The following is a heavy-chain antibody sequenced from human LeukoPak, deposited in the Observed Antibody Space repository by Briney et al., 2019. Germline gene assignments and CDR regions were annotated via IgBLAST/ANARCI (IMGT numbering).Heavy chain of an antibody. CDR2: ISSYNGNT. CDR3: ARHTLYGSGSYYVYYFDY. Sequence: ASVKVSCKASGYTFTSYGISWVRQAPGQGFEWMGWISSYNGNTNYAQKLQGRVTMTTDTSTSAAYMELRSLRSDDTAVYYCARHTLYGSGSYYVYYFDYWGQGTLVTVSS. D-gene: IGHD3-10*01. CDR1: GYTFTSYG. V-gene: IGHV1-18*01. J-gene: IGHJ4*02.